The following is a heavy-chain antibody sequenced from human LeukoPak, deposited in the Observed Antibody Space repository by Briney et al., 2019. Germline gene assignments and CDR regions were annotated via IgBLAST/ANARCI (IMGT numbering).Heavy chain of an antibody. CDR2: IYYSGST. D-gene: IGHD3-22*01. CDR3: ARAGHYYDSSGYLSWFDP. CDR1: GGSISSYY. J-gene: IGHJ5*02. V-gene: IGHV4-59*05. Sequence: SETLSLTCTVSGGSISSYYWSWIRQPPGKGLEWIGSIYYSGSTYYNPSLKSRVTISVDTSKNQFSLKLSSVTAADTAVYYCARAGHYYDSSGYLSWFDPWGQGTLVTVSS.